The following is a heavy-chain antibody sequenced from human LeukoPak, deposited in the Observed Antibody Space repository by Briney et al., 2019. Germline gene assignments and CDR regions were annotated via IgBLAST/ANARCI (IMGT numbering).Heavy chain of an antibody. V-gene: IGHV4-61*01. CDR2: IYYSGST. D-gene: IGHD3-9*01. CDR3: ARGSYYDILTGYYRNWFDP. J-gene: IGHJ5*02. CDR1: GGSVSSGSYY. Sequence: PSETLSLTCTVSGGSVSSGSYYWSWIRQPPGKRLEWIGYIYYSGSTNYNPSLQSRVTISVDTSKNQFSLKLSSVTAADTAVYYCARGSYYDILTGYYRNWFDPWGQGTLVTVSS.